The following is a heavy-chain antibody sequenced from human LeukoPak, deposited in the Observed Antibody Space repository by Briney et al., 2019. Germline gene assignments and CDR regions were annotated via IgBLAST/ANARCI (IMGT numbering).Heavy chain of an antibody. CDR2: ISSSSSYI. Sequence: GGSLRLSCAASGFTFSSYSMNWVRQAPGKGLEWVSFISSSSSYIYYADSVKGRFTISRDNAKNSLYLQMNSLRAEDTAVYYCARAGGLRYFDWLLPWFDPWGQGTLVTVSS. V-gene: IGHV3-21*01. CDR3: ARAGGLRYFDWLLPWFDP. CDR1: GFTFSSYS. J-gene: IGHJ5*02. D-gene: IGHD3-9*01.